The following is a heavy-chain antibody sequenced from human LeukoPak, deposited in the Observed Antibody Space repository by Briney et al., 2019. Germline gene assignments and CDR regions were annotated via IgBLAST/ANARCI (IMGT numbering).Heavy chain of an antibody. J-gene: IGHJ4*02. CDR2: LYYSGST. CDR3: ARGGGIIAAAGTGFFDY. Sequence: SETLSLTCTVSGGSISNYYWSWIRQPPGKGLEWIGYLYYSGSTNYNPSLKSRVTISVDTSKNQFSLKLSSVTAADTAVYYCARGGGIIAAAGTGFFDYWGQGTLVTVSS. V-gene: IGHV4-59*01. D-gene: IGHD6-13*01. CDR1: GGSISNYY.